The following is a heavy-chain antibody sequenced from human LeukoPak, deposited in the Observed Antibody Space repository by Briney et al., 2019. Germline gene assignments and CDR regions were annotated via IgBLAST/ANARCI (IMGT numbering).Heavy chain of an antibody. V-gene: IGHV4-61*08. CDR1: NDSISSGDYY. D-gene: IGHD6-13*01. CDR2: IYYSGST. Sequence: PSETLSLTCTVSNDSISSGDYYWSWIRQPPGKGLEWIGYIYYSGSTNYNPSLKGRVTMTVDTSKNQFSLNLSSVTAADTAVYYCARGRGSSWYYFDSWGQGTLVTVSS. CDR3: ARGRGSSWYYFDS. J-gene: IGHJ4*02.